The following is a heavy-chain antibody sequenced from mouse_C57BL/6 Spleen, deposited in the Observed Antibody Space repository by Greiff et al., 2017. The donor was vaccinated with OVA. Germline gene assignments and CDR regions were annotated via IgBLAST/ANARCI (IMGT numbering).Heavy chain of an antibody. CDR1: GYTFTSYW. D-gene: IGHD4-1*01. CDR2: IYPGSGST. CDR3: ARRGNWALYYFDY. J-gene: IGHJ2*01. V-gene: IGHV1-55*01. Sequence: QVQLQQPGAELVKPGASVKMSCTASGYTFTSYWITWVKQRPGQGLEWIGDIYPGSGSTNYNEKFKSKATLTVDTSSSTAYMQLSSLTSEDSAVYYCARRGNWALYYFDYWGQGTTLTVSS.